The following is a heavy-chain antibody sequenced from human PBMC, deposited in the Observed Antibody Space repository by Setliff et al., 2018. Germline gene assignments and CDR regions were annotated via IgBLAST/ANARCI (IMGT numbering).Heavy chain of an antibody. CDR1: GFSFSTYS. CDR2: IYGGGGNGGRNT. D-gene: IGHD1-20*01. CDR3: AKDRVPDGIWDFDS. J-gene: IGHJ5*01. V-gene: IGHV3-23*03. Sequence: GESLKISCVGSGFSFSTYSMAWVRQAPGKGLQWVSGIYGGGGNGGRNTFYADSAKGRFTISRDNSKNTLYLQMNSLRAEDTALYHCAKDRVPDGIWDFDSWGPGSLVTVSS.